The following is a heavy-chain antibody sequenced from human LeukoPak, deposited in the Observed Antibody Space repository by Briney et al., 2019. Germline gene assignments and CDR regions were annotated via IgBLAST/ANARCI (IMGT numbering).Heavy chain of an antibody. CDR1: GGTFSSYA. J-gene: IGHJ4*02. CDR2: IIPILGIA. V-gene: IGHV1-69*04. CDR3: ARETYPNDYVWGSYRYFDY. Sequence: SVKVSCKASGGTFSSYAISWVRQAPGQGLEWMGRIIPILGIANYAQKFQGRVTITADKSTSTAYMELSSLRSEDTAVYYCARETYPNDYVWGSYRYFDYWGQETLVTVSS. D-gene: IGHD3-16*02.